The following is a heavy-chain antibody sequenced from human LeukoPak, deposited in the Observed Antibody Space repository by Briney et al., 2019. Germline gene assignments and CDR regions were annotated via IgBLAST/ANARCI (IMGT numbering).Heavy chain of an antibody. CDR2: INHSGST. CDR3: ARGGIVVVPAARPFDY. CDR1: GGSFSGYY. D-gene: IGHD2-2*02. V-gene: IGHV4-34*01. J-gene: IGHJ4*02. Sequence: PSETLSLTCAVYGGSFSGYYWSWIRQPPGKGLEWIGEINHSGSTNYNPSLKSRVTISVETSKNQFSLKLSSVTAADTAVYYCARGGIVVVPAARPFDYWGQGTLVTVSS.